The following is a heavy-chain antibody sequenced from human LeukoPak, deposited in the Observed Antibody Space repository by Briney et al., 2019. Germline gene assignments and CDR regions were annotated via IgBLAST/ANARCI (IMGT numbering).Heavy chain of an antibody. CDR3: ARTPDWANNWFDP. V-gene: IGHV1-69*05. J-gene: IGHJ5*02. Sequence: GASVKVSCKASGGTFSSYAISWVRQAPGQGLEWMGGIIPIFGTANYAQKLQGRVTMTTDTSTSTAYMELRSLRSDDTAVYYCARTPDWANNWFDPWGQGTLVTVSS. D-gene: IGHD2-21*01. CDR2: IIPIFGTA. CDR1: GGTFSSYA.